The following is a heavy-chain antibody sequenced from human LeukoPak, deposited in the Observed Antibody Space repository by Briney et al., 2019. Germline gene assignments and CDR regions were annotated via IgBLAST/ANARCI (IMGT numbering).Heavy chain of an antibody. Sequence: GESLKISCKGSGYSFTSYWIGWVRQMPGKGLEWMGIIYPGDSDTRYSPSFQGQVTISADKSISTAYLQWSSLKASDTAMCYCATTMVRGSHAFDIWGQGTMVTVSS. D-gene: IGHD3-10*01. CDR3: ATTMVRGSHAFDI. CDR1: GYSFTSYW. J-gene: IGHJ3*02. CDR2: IYPGDSDT. V-gene: IGHV5-51*01.